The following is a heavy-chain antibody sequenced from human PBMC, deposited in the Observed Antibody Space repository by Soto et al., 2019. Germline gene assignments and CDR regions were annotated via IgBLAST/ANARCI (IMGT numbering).Heavy chain of an antibody. CDR1: GFTFSSYG. CDR3: AKDPGYCSGGSCYRGYFQH. CDR2: ISYDGSNK. V-gene: IGHV3-30*18. Sequence: GGSLRLSCAASGFTFSSYGMHWVRQAPGKGLEWVAVISYDGSNKYYADSVKGRFTISRDNSKNTLYLQMNSLRAEDTAVYYCAKDPGYCSGGSCYRGYFQHWGQGTLVTVSS. D-gene: IGHD2-15*01. J-gene: IGHJ1*01.